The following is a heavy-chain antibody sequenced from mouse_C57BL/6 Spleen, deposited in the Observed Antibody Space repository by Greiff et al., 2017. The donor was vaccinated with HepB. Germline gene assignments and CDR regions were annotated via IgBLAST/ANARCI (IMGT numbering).Heavy chain of an antibody. CDR2: ISSGGDYI. V-gene: IGHV5-9-1*02. CDR3: TREGGYDYDRYFDV. CDR1: GFTFSSYA. J-gene: IGHJ1*03. D-gene: IGHD2-4*01. Sequence: DVMLVESGEGLVKPGGSLKLSCAASGFTFSSYAMSWVRQTPEKRLEWVAYISSGGDYIYYADTVKGRFTISRDNARNTLYLQMSSLKSEDTAMYYCTREGGYDYDRYFDVWGTGTTVTVSS.